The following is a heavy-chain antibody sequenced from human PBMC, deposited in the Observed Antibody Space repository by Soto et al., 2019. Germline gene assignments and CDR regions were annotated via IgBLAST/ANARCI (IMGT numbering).Heavy chain of an antibody. CDR3: AKDVSARRWFDP. J-gene: IGHJ5*02. Sequence: QVQLQESGPGLVKPSETLSLTCAVSGASIRSYHWSWIRQPAGKGLEWIGRIPHTGNTNYNPSLKGRVTMSVDTSKNQISLKMTSVTAADTAVYFCAKDVSARRWFDPWGQGILVIVSS. D-gene: IGHD3-16*01. CDR1: GASIRSYH. CDR2: IPHTGNT. V-gene: IGHV4-4*07.